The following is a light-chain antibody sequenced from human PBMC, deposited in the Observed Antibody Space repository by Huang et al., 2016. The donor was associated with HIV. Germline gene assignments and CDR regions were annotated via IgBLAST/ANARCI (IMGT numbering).Light chain of an antibody. V-gene: IGKV3-11*01. CDR1: QSVSSH. CDR3: QQSSSWPPVT. Sequence: IVLTQSPATLSLSPGERATLPCRASQSVSSHLAWYQQKPGQAPRLLIYDASNRATGIPARVSGSGSGTDFTLTISGLEPEDFAVYYCQQSSSWPPVTFGQGTRLEIK. CDR2: DAS. J-gene: IGKJ5*01.